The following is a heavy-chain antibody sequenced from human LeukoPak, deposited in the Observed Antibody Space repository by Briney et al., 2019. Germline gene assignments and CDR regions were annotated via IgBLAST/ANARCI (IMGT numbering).Heavy chain of an antibody. CDR1: GGTFSSYT. Sequence: SVKVSCKASGGTFSSYTISWVRQAPGQGLEWMGRIIPILGIANYAQKFQGRVTITADKSTSTAYMELSSLRSEDTAVYYCARDSHSGSYYRLDYWGQGTLVTVSS. D-gene: IGHD1-26*01. CDR2: IIPILGIA. V-gene: IGHV1-69*04. J-gene: IGHJ4*02. CDR3: ARDSHSGSYYRLDY.